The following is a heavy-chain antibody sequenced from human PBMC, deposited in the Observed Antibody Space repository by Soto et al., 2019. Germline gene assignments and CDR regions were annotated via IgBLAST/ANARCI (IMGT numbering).Heavy chain of an antibody. Sequence: GGSLRLSCAASGFTFSSYEMNWVRQAPGKGLEWVSYISSSGSTIYYADSVKGRFTISRDNAKNSLYLQMNSLRAEDTAVYYCAGDHLPRVVDFPDAFDIWGQGTMVTVSS. CDR2: ISSSGSTI. CDR3: AGDHLPRVVDFPDAFDI. J-gene: IGHJ3*02. V-gene: IGHV3-48*03. CDR1: GFTFSSYE. D-gene: IGHD3-22*01.